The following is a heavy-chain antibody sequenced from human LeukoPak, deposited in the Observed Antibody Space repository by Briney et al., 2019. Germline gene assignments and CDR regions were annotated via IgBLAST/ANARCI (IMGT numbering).Heavy chain of an antibody. J-gene: IGHJ3*02. CDR3: AKDMWPGGWHGAFDI. D-gene: IGHD6-19*01. V-gene: IGHV3-48*01. Sequence: PGGFLRLSCAASGFTFSSYSMNWVRQAPGKGLEWVSYISSSSSTIYYADSVKGRFTISRDNAMNSLYLQMNSLRAEDTALYYCAKDMWPGGWHGAFDIWGQGTMVTVSS. CDR2: ISSSSSTI. CDR1: GFTFSSYS.